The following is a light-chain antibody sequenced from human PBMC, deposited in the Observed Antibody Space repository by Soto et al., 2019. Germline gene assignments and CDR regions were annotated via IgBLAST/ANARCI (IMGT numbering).Light chain of an antibody. CDR3: QQYSASPRT. J-gene: IGKJ1*01. V-gene: IGKV3-20*01. CDR1: QSVSNNY. Sequence: EIVLTQSPGTLSLSPGERATLSCRASQSVSNNYLAWYQQKPGQAPRLLIYAESSRATGIPGRFSASGSGTDFTLTISRLEPEDFAVYYCQQYSASPRTFGQGTKVDIK. CDR2: AES.